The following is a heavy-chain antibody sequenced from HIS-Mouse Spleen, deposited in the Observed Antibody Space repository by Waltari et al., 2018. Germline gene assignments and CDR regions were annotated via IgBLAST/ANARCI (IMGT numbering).Heavy chain of an antibody. CDR2: SYSSGST. V-gene: IGHV4-39*07. J-gene: IGHJ2*01. Sequence: QLQLQESGPGLVKPSETLSLTCTVSGGSISSSSYYWGWIRQPPGTGLEWIGSSYSSGSTYYNPSLKSRGTIAVDTSKNQCSLKLSSVTAADTAVYYCAREIPYSSSWYDWYFDLWGRGTLVTVSS. D-gene: IGHD6-13*01. CDR1: GGSISSSSYY. CDR3: AREIPYSSSWYDWYFDL.